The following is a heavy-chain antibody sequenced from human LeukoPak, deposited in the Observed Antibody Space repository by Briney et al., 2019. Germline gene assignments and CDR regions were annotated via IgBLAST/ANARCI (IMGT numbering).Heavy chain of an antibody. Sequence: SETLSLTCTVSGGSISSSSYYWGWIRQPPGKGLEWIGSIYYSGSTYYNPSLKNRVTISVDTSKNQFSLQLNSVTPEDTAVYYCARGKGIAARPFDYWGQGTLVTVSS. J-gene: IGHJ4*02. D-gene: IGHD6-6*01. CDR2: IYYSGST. CDR1: GGSISSSSYY. V-gene: IGHV4-39*01. CDR3: ARGKGIAARPFDY.